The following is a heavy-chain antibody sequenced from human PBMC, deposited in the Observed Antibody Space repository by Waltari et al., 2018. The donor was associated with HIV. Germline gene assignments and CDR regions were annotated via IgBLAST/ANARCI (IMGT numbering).Heavy chain of an antibody. V-gene: IGHV3-23*01. D-gene: IGHD3-22*01. Sequence: EVQLLESGGGLVQPGGSLRLSCAASGFTFSSYAMSWVRQAPGKGLEWVSAISGSGWSTYYADSVKGRVTISRDNSKNTLYLQMNSLRAEDTAVYYCAKVGYDSSGYSLKNYFDYWGQGTLVTVSS. CDR1: GFTFSSYA. CDR3: AKVGYDSSGYSLKNYFDY. J-gene: IGHJ4*02. CDR2: ISGSGWST.